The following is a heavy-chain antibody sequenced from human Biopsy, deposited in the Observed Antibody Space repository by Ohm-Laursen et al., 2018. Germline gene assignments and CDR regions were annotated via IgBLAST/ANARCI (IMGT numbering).Heavy chain of an antibody. CDR3: TRGGYYYDSLAYYYWFDP. D-gene: IGHD3-22*01. V-gene: IGHV1-2*02. J-gene: IGHJ5*02. CDR1: GYTFTGYH. Sequence: SVKVSCKVSGYTFTGYHVHWVRQAPGQGLKWMGWINAKTGDTNYAQKFQGRVTMTRDTSISTAYVDLSSLRSDDTAVYYCTRGGYYYDSLAYYYWFDPWGQGTLVTVSS. CDR2: INAKTGDT.